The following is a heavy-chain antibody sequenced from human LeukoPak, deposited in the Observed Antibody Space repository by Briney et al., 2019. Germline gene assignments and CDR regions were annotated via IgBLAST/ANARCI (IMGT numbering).Heavy chain of an antibody. V-gene: IGHV3-21*01. CDR1: GFTFSSYA. D-gene: IGHD2-2*01. J-gene: IGHJ4*02. Sequence: AGGSLRLSCAASGFTFSSYAMSWVRQAPGKGLEWVSSISSSSSYIYYADSVKGRFTISRDNAKNSLYLQMNSLRAEDTAVYYCARDAASPFDYWGQGTLVTVSS. CDR3: ARDAASPFDY. CDR2: ISSSSSYI.